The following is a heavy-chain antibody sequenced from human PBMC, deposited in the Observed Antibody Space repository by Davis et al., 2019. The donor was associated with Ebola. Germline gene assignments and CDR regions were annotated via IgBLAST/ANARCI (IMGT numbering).Heavy chain of an antibody. V-gene: IGHV4-34*01. Sequence: SWVRQAPGKGLEWIGAINHSGSTNYNPSIKSRVTISVDTSKKQFSLKLCSVTAADTAVYYCAKGLFDWFDPWGQGTLVTVSS. J-gene: IGHJ5*02. CDR3: AKGLFDWFDP. D-gene: IGHD2-21*01. CDR2: INHSGST.